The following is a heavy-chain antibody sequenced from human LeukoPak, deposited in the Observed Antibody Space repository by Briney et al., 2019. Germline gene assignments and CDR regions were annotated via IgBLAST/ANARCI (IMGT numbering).Heavy chain of an antibody. Sequence: GGSLRLSCAASGLTFSSYSMNWVRQAPGKGLEWVAFIRYDGSNKYYADSVKGRFTISRDNSKNTLYLQMNSLRAEDTAVYYCAKGGIAAAPGYFDYWGQGTLVTVSS. V-gene: IGHV3-30*02. CDR1: GLTFSSYS. J-gene: IGHJ4*02. D-gene: IGHD6-13*01. CDR3: AKGGIAAAPGYFDY. CDR2: IRYDGSNK.